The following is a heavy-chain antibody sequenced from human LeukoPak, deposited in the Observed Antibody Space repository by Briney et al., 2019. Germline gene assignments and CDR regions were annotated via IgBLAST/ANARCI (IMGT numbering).Heavy chain of an antibody. CDR2: ISGSGGST. Sequence: PGGSLRLSCAASGFTFCSYAMHWVRQAPGKGLEYVSAISGSGGSTYYADSVKGRFTISRDNSKNTLYLQMNSLRAEDTAVYYCAVWGSYRSAFDYWGQGTLVTVSS. V-gene: IGHV3-23*01. J-gene: IGHJ4*02. D-gene: IGHD3-16*02. CDR3: AVWGSYRSAFDY. CDR1: GFTFCSYA.